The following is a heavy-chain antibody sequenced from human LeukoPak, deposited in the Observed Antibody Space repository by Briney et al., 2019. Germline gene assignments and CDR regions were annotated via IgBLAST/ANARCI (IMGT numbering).Heavy chain of an antibody. CDR2: IYPGDSDT. CDR1: GYSFTNSW. CDR3: ARTYYYGSGTPNYFDY. V-gene: IGHV5-51*01. J-gene: IGHJ4*02. D-gene: IGHD3-10*01. Sequence: GESLKISCKGAGYSFTNSWIGWVRQMPGKGLEWMGIIYPGDSDTRYSPSFQGQVTISADKSISTAYLQWSSLKASDTAMYYCARTYYYGSGTPNYFDYWGQGTLVTVSS.